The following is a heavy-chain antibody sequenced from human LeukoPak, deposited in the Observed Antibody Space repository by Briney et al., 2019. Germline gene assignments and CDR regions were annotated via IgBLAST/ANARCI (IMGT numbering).Heavy chain of an antibody. V-gene: IGHV3-30*04. Sequence: QPGRSPRLSCAASGFTFSSYAMHWVRQAPGKGLEWVAVISYDGSNKYYADSVKGRFTISRDNSKNTLYLQMNSLRAEDTAVYYCARDQYCSSTSCYHSAFDIWGQGTMVTVSS. CDR3: ARDQYCSSTSCYHSAFDI. CDR2: ISYDGSNK. J-gene: IGHJ3*02. D-gene: IGHD2-2*01. CDR1: GFTFSSYA.